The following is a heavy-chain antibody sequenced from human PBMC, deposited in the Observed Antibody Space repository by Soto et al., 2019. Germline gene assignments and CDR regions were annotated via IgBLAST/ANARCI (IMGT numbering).Heavy chain of an antibody. J-gene: IGHJ4*02. V-gene: IGHV3-23*01. CDR3: AKGSGVLRFLEWSDY. D-gene: IGHD3-3*01. Sequence: EVQLLESGGGLVQPGGSLRLSCAASGFTFSSYAMSWVRQAPGKGLEWVSAISGSGGSTYYADSVKGRFTISRDNSKNTLYLQMNSLRAEDTAVYYCAKGSGVLRFLEWSDYWCQGTLVTVSS. CDR2: ISGSGGST. CDR1: GFTFSSYA.